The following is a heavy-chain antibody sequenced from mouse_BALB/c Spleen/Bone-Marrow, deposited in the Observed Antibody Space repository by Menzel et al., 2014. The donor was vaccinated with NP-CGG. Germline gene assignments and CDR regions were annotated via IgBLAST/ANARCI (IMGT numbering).Heavy chain of an antibody. Sequence: VHLVESGPELVKPGASVEISCEASGYSFTSYYIHWVKQRPGQGLEWIGWIFPGSGNIKYNEKFKGEATLTADTSSSTAYMRLSSLTSEDSAVYFCARRGNWGYAMDYWGQGTSVTVSS. J-gene: IGHJ4*01. D-gene: IGHD2-1*01. V-gene: IGHV1-66*01. CDR3: ARRGNWGYAMDY. CDR2: IFPGSGNI. CDR1: GYSFTSYY.